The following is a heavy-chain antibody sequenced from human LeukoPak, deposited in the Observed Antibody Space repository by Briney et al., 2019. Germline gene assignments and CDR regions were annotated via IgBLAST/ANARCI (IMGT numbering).Heavy chain of an antibody. CDR3: ARDWYYYGMDV. CDR2: IYYSGST. Sequence: SETLSLTCTVSGASVSSGSYYWSWIRQPPGKGLEWIGYIYYSGSTNYNPSLKSRVTISVDTSKNQFSLKLSSVTAADTAVYYCARDWYYYGMDVWGQGTTVTVSS. J-gene: IGHJ6*02. CDR1: GASVSSGSYY. V-gene: IGHV4-61*01.